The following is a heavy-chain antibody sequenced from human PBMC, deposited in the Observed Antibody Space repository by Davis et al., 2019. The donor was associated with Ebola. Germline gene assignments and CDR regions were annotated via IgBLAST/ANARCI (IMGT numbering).Heavy chain of an antibody. V-gene: IGHV3-49*04. CDR3: TREGYDFWSPDISYYGMDV. D-gene: IGHD3-3*01. Sequence: GESLKISCTASGFTSGDYAMSCVRQAPGKGLEWVGFIRSKAYGGTTEYAASVKGRFTISRDDSKSIAYLQMNSLKTEDTAVYYCTREGYDFWSPDISYYGMDVWGQGTTVTVYS. CDR2: IRSKAYGGTT. CDR1: GFTSGDYA. J-gene: IGHJ6*02.